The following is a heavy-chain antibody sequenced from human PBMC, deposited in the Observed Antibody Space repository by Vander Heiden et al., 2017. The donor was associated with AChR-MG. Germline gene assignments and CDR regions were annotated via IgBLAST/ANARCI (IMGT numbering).Heavy chain of an antibody. J-gene: IGHJ6*03. V-gene: IGHV1-2*02. CDR2: INPNSGGT. CDR3: ARDSNYGSGNYYMDV. Sequence: QVQLVQSGAEVKKPGASVKVSCKASGYTFTGYYMHWVRQAPGQGLEWMGWINPNSGGTNYAQKFQGRVTMTRDTSISTAYMELSRLRSDDTAVYYCARDSNYGSGNYYMDVWGKGTTVTVSS. D-gene: IGHD3-10*01. CDR1: GYTFTGYY.